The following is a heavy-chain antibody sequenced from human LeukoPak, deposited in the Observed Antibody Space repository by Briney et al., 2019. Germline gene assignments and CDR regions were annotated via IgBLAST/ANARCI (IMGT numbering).Heavy chain of an antibody. D-gene: IGHD2-21*01. V-gene: IGHV1-18*01. Sequence: GASVKVSCRVSGYTLTELSMHWVRQAPGQGLEWMGWISAYNGNTNYAQKLQGRVTMTTDTSTSTAYMELRSLRSDDTAVYYCARPGLGYYYYMDVWGKGTTVTVSS. CDR2: ISAYNGNT. CDR1: GYTLTELS. CDR3: ARPGLGYYYYMDV. J-gene: IGHJ6*03.